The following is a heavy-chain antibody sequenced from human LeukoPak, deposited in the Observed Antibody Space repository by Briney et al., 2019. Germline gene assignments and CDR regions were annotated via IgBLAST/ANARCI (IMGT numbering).Heavy chain of an antibody. Sequence: SVKVSCKASGGTFSSYAISWVRQAPGQGLEWMGGIIPIFGTANYAQKFQGRVTITADESTSTANMELSSLRSEDTAVYYCASQYYYDSSGYPRRELGYYYYGMDVWGQGTTVTVSS. J-gene: IGHJ6*02. D-gene: IGHD3-22*01. CDR1: GGTFSSYA. V-gene: IGHV1-69*01. CDR3: ASQYYYDSSGYPRRELGYYYYGMDV. CDR2: IIPIFGTA.